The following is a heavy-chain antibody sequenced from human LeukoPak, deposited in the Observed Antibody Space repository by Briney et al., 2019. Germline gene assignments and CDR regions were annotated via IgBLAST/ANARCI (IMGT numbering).Heavy chain of an antibody. D-gene: IGHD2/OR15-2a*01. CDR3: ARTRGSIEAFDI. V-gene: IGHV3-30-3*01. CDR1: GFTFSSYA. CDR2: ISYDGSNK. J-gene: IGHJ3*02. Sequence: GRSLRLSCAASGFTFSSYAMHWVRQAPGKGLEWVAVISYDGSNKYYADSVKGRFTISRDNSKNTLYLQMNSLRAEDTAVYYCARTRGSIEAFDIWGQGTMVTVSS.